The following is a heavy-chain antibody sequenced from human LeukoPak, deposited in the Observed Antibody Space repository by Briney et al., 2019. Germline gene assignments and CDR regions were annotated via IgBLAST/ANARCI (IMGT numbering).Heavy chain of an antibody. CDR2: FDPEVGDK. V-gene: IGHV1-24*01. D-gene: IGHD2-2*01. J-gene: IGHJ5*02. Sequence: ASVKVSCKVSGYTLTELTIHWERQALGKGLGWRGGFDPEVGDKIYAQKFQGRVTMTEDTSTDTAYMELSSLRSEDTAVYYCATHPENIVVVPAAKRRNWFDTSGQGTLVTVSS. CDR1: GYTLTELT. CDR3: ATHPENIVVVPAAKRRNWFDT.